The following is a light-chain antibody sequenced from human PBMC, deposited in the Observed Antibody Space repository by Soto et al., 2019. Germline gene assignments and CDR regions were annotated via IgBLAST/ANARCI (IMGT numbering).Light chain of an antibody. CDR1: QTITTY. Sequence: DIQMTQSPSSLSASVGDRVTISCRASQTITTYLNWYQQKPGKAPKLLIYAASSLHSGVPSRFSGSGSGTDFTITISSLQPEDFAAYYCQQTYSALWTFGQGTKLEIK. J-gene: IGKJ1*01. V-gene: IGKV1-39*01. CDR3: QQTYSALWT. CDR2: AAS.